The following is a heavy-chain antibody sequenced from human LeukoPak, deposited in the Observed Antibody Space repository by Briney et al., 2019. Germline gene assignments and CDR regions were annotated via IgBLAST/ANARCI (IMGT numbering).Heavy chain of an antibody. Sequence: PGGSLRLSCTASGFTFSSYAINWVRQAPGKGLEWVSVISGSGGSTYYEDSVKGRFTISRDNSKDTLYLQMTNLRAEDTAVYYCAKDEVATNYYYYYGMDVWGQGTTVTVSS. CDR3: AKDEVATNYYYYYGMDV. CDR1: GFTFSSYA. J-gene: IGHJ6*02. CDR2: ISGSGGST. D-gene: IGHD5-24*01. V-gene: IGHV3-23*01.